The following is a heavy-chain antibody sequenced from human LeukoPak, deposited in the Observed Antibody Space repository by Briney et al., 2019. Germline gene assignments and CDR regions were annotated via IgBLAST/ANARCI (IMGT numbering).Heavy chain of an antibody. CDR2: ITGSSSYI. Sequence: GGSLRLSCAASGFTFSTYYMNWVRQAPGKGLEWVSLITGSSSYIYYTDSVKGRFTISRDNAKNSLFLQMNSLRAEDTAVYSCARNGPDLRWYYGMDVWGQGTTVTVSS. CDR1: GFTFSTYY. J-gene: IGHJ6*02. D-gene: IGHD4-23*01. CDR3: ARNGPDLRWYYGMDV. V-gene: IGHV3-21*04.